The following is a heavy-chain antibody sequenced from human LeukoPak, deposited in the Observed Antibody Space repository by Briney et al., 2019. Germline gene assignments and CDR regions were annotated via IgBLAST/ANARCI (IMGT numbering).Heavy chain of an antibody. CDR2: ISYDGSNK. CDR1: GFTFSSYA. V-gene: IGHV3-30-3*01. Sequence: GGSLRLSCAASGFTFSSYAMHWVRQAPGKGLEWVAVISYDGSNKCYADSVKGRFTISRDNSKNTLYLQMDSLRAEDTAVYYCAREVSGYYDTNWFDPWGQGTLVTVSS. CDR3: AREVSGYYDTNWFDP. J-gene: IGHJ5*02. D-gene: IGHD3-22*01.